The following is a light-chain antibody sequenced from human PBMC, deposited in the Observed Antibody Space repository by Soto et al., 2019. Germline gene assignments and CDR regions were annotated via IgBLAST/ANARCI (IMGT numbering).Light chain of an antibody. Sequence: QPVLTHSPSASASLGASVNLTCTLSSGHSSYAIAWHQQQPEKGPRYFMKVNGDGSHSKGDGIPDRFSGSSSGTERYLTISSLQSEDEADYYCQTWGTGSVVFDGRTKVTVL. J-gene: IGLJ2*01. V-gene: IGLV4-69*01. CDR1: SGHSSYA. CDR2: VNGDGSH. CDR3: QTWGTGSVV.